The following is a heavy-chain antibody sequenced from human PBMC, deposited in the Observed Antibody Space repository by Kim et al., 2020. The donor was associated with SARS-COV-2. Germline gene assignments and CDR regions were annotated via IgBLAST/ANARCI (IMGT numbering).Heavy chain of an antibody. Sequence: RVTISRDNAKNSLYLQMNSLRAEDTAVYYCARDPRRITMVRGVTGGMDVWGQGTTVTVS. V-gene: IGHV3-11*06. CDR3: ARDPRRITMVRGVTGGMDV. J-gene: IGHJ6*02. D-gene: IGHD3-10*01.